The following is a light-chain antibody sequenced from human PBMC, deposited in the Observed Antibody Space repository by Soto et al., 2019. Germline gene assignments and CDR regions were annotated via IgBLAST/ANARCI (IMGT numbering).Light chain of an antibody. CDR2: DKT. CDR3: GTWDSSLSAGV. J-gene: IGLJ1*01. Sequence: QSVLTQPPPVAAAPGQEVTISCSGSSSTIGINYISWYQHLTGAAPKLFIYDKTKRPSGIPDRFSGSKSGTSATLGITGLQTGDEDDYYCGTWDSSLSAGVFGTGTKVTVL. V-gene: IGLV1-51*01. CDR1: SSTIGINY.